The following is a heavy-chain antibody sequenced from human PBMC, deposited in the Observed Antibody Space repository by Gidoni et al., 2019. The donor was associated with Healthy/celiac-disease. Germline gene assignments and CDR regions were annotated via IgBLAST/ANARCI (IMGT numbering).Heavy chain of an antibody. CDR3: ARHLTMVRGEVWFDP. D-gene: IGHD3-10*01. CDR1: GGSISSSSYY. CDR2: TYYLGGT. V-gene: IGHV4-39*01. Sequence: QLQLQESGPGLVKPSETLSLTCTVSGGSISSSSYYWGWIRQPPGKGLEWIGSTYYLGGTYYNPSRKSRVTITEDTSKNQFSLKLSSVTAADTAVYYCARHLTMVRGEVWFDPWGQGTLVTVSS. J-gene: IGHJ5*02.